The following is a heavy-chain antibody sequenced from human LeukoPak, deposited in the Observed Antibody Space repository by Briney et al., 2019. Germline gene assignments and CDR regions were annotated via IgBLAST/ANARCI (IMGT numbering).Heavy chain of an antibody. CDR2: ITAYNGNT. CDR3: ARASSVGSPAWPD. Sequence: GASVKVSCKASGYTFTSYGISWVRQAPGQGLEWMGCITAYNGNTNYAQKLQARVTMTIDTSTRTAYMELRSLRSDDTPVYNCARASSVGSPAWPDWGQGTLVSVSS. J-gene: IGHJ4*02. V-gene: IGHV1-18*01. CDR1: GYTFTSYG. D-gene: IGHD2-2*01.